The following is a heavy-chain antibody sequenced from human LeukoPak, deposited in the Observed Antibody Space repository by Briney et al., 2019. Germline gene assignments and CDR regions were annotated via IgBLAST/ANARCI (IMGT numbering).Heavy chain of an antibody. D-gene: IGHD4-17*01. CDR2: IYYSGST. V-gene: IGHV4-59*08. J-gene: IGHJ4*02. CDR1: GGSISSYY. CDR3: ARRVIGGDYDY. Sequence: PSETLSLTCTVSGGSISSYYWSWIRQPPGKGLEWIGYIYYSGSTNYNPSLKSRVTISVDTSKNQFSLKLSSVTAADTAVYYCARRVIGGDYDYWGQGTLVTVSS.